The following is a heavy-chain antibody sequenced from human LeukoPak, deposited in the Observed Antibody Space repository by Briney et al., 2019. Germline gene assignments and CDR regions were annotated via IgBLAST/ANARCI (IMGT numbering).Heavy chain of an antibody. D-gene: IGHD3-10*01. Sequence: PSQTLSLTCTVSGGSISSGDYYWSWIRQPPGKGLEWIGYIYYSGSTYYNPSLKSRVTISVDTSKNQFSLKLSSVTAADTAVYYCARILYYYGSGSDLAPNWFDPWGQGTLVTVSS. V-gene: IGHV4-30-4*08. J-gene: IGHJ5*02. CDR3: ARILYYYGSGSDLAPNWFDP. CDR2: IYYSGST. CDR1: GGSISSGDYY.